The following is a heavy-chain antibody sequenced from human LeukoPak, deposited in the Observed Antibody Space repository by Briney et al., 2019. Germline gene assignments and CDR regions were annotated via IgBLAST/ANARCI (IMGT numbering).Heavy chain of an antibody. D-gene: IGHD3-10*01. V-gene: IGHV4-34*01. CDR1: GGSFSGYY. CDR2: INHSGST. CDR3: ARGQYYYGSGSYDY. J-gene: IGHJ4*02. Sequence: SVTLSLTCAVYGGSFSGYYWSWIRQPPGKGLEWIGEINHSGSTNYNPSLKSRVTISVDTSKNQFSLKLSSVTAADTAVYYCARGQYYYGSGSYDYWGQGTLVTVSS.